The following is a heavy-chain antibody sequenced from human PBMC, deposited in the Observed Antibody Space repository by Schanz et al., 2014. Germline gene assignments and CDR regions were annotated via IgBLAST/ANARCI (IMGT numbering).Heavy chain of an antibody. J-gene: IGHJ4*02. CDR2: ISNDGSIK. CDR3: ASPSGYSDYGTYFDF. D-gene: IGHD5-12*01. CDR1: GFTFSSYA. V-gene: IGHV3-30-3*01. Sequence: VRLVESGGGLVQPGGSLRLSCEASGFTFSSYAKHWVRQAPGKGLEWVALISNDGSIKYYADSVEGRFTISRDNSRNTLYLQMNSLRTEDTAVYYCASPSGYSDYGTYFDFWGQGTLVTVSS.